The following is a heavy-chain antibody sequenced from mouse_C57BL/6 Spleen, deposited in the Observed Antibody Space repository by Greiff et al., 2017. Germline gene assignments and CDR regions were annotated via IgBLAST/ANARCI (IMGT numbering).Heavy chain of an antibody. Sequence: QVQLKQPGAELVKPGASVKLSCKASGYTFTSYWMQWVQQRPGQGLEWIGEIDPSDSYTNYNQKFKGKATLTVDTSSSTAYMQLSSLTSEDSAVYYCARIVYGSSPYYYAMDYWGQGTSVTVSS. CDR2: IDPSDSYT. J-gene: IGHJ4*01. V-gene: IGHV1-50*01. D-gene: IGHD1-1*01. CDR3: ARIVYGSSPYYYAMDY. CDR1: GYTFTSYW.